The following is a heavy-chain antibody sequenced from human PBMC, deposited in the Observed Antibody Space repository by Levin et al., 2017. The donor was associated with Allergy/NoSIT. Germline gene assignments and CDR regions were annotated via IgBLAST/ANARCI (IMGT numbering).Heavy chain of an antibody. Sequence: GGSLRLSCAASGFTVSSNYMNWVRQAPGKGLEWVSVIYSDGRTFYADSVKGRVTISRDNSKNTLYLQLNSLGVEDTAVYYCERGQFLHGSASGGWLDSWGQGTLVTVSS. V-gene: IGHV3-53*01. D-gene: IGHD3-10*01. CDR1: GFTVSSNY. CDR3: ERGQFLHGSASGGWLDS. J-gene: IGHJ5*01. CDR2: IYSDGRT.